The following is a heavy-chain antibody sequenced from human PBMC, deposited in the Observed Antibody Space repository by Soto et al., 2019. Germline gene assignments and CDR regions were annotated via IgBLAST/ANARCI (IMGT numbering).Heavy chain of an antibody. V-gene: IGHV3-30-3*01. CDR1: GFTFSSYA. D-gene: IGHD5-12*01. J-gene: IGHJ3*02. CDR2: ISYDGSNK. CDR3: ASGADIVALEFAFDI. Sequence: VQLVESGGGVVQPGRSLRLSCAASGFTFSSYAMHWVRQAPGKGLEWVAVISYDGSNKYYADSVKGRFTISRDNSKNTLYLQMNSLRAEDTAVYYCASGADIVALEFAFDIWGQGTMVTVSS.